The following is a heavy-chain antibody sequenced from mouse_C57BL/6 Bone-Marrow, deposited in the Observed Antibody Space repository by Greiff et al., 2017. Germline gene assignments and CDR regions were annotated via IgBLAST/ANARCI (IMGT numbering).Heavy chain of an antibody. D-gene: IGHD2-3*01. Sequence: VQLQQSGPELVQPGASVKISCKASGYTFTDYYMNWVKQSHGKSLEWIGDINPNNGGTSYNQKFKGKATLTVDKSSSTAYMELRSLTSEDSAVYYCVGDGYFDWYCDVWGRGTTVTVSS. CDR2: INPNNGGT. CDR3: VGDGYFDWYCDV. V-gene: IGHV1-26*01. CDR1: GYTFTDYY. J-gene: IGHJ1*03.